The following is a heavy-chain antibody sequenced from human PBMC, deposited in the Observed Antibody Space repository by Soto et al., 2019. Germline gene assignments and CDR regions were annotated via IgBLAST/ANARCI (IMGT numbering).Heavy chain of an antibody. Sequence: DTQSLPTAFYGCSLSGSSWSCIRQPPGKGLEWIGEINHSGSTNYNPSLKSRVTISVDKSKNQFSLKLSSVTAADTAVYYCARTDLSGDAFDIWGQGKMVNVS. D-gene: IGHD1-26*01. CDR1: GCSLSGSS. J-gene: IGHJ3*02. CDR3: ARTDLSGDAFDI. CDR2: INHSGST. V-gene: IGHV4-34*01.